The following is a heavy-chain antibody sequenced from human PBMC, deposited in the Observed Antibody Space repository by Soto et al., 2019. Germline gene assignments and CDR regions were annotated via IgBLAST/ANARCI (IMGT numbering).Heavy chain of an antibody. CDR2: IYYSGST. CDR3: TGGNSGKGRGKALDY. CDR1: GGSISSSSYY. D-gene: IGHD2-21*02. J-gene: IGHJ4*02. Sequence: SETLSLTCTVSGGSISSSSYYWGWIRQPPGKGLEWIGSIYYSGSTYYNPSLKSRVTISVDTSKNQFSLKLSSVTAADTAVYYCTGGNSGKGRGKALDYWGQGTLVTVSS. V-gene: IGHV4-39*01.